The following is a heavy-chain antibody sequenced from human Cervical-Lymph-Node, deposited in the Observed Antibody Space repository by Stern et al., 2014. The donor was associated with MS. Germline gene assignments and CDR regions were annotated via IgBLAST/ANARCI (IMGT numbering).Heavy chain of an antibody. V-gene: IGHV1-18*01. CDR2: ISAYNGNT. CDR3: ARDGITIFGVVTQTKYYYYGMDV. Sequence: VQLVQSGAEVKKPGASVKVSCKASGYTFTSYGISWVRQAPGQGLEWMGWISAYNGNTKYAQKLQGRVTMTTDTSTSTAYMELRSLRSDDTAVYYCARDGITIFGVVTQTKYYYYGMDVWGQGTTVTVSS. D-gene: IGHD3-3*01. CDR1: GYTFTSYG. J-gene: IGHJ6*02.